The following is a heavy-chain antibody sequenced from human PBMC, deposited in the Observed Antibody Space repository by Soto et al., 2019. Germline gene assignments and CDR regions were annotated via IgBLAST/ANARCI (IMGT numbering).Heavy chain of an antibody. CDR3: ARDRPIKNGRPRGPYYYYGMDV. CDR1: GGTFSSYA. J-gene: IGHJ6*02. V-gene: IGHV1-69*01. CDR2: IIPIFGTA. D-gene: IGHD1-26*01. Sequence: QVQLVQSGAEVKKPGSSVKVSCKASGGTFSSYAISWVRQAPGQGLEWMGGIIPIFGTANYAQKFQGRVTITADESTSTDYMELSSMRSEDTAVYYCARDRPIKNGRPRGPYYYYGMDVWGQGSTVTVSS.